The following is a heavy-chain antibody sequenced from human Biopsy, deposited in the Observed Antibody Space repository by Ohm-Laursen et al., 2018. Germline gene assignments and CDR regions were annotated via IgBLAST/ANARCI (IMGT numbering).Heavy chain of an antibody. D-gene: IGHD3-3*01. CDR1: GFTFSSHA. J-gene: IGHJ5*02. Sequence: SLRLSCAASGFTFSSHAMSWVRQAPGKGLECVSLINGSGGSTYYADPVKGRFTISRDNSKNTLYLQMNSLRAEDTAMYYFARDLYDFCGGCPIDPWGQGTLVTVSP. V-gene: IGHV3-23*01. CDR2: INGSGGST. CDR3: ARDLYDFCGGCPIDP.